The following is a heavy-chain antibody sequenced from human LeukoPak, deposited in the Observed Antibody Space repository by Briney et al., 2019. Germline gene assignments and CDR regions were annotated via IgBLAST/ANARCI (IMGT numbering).Heavy chain of an antibody. D-gene: IGHD2-15*01. CDR2: IYSGGST. V-gene: IGHV3-53*01. J-gene: IGHJ3*02. CDR3: AKCGSTCYANAFYI. Sequence: GGSLRLSCAASGFTVTSNYMSWVRQAPGRGLEWVSLIYSGGSTYYADSVKGRFTISRDNSKNTLYLQMNSLRAEDTAVYYCAKCGSTCYANAFYIWGQGTLVTVSS. CDR1: GFTVTSNY.